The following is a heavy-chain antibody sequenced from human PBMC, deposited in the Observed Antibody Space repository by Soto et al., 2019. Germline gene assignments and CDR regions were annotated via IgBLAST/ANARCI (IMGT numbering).Heavy chain of an antibody. J-gene: IGHJ6*03. CDR2: IYAGDSDT. CDR1: GYSFTSYW. CDR3: VRQTGGPAASRLNYYYYMDV. V-gene: IGHV5-51*01. Sequence: GESLKISCKGSGYSFTSYWIGWVRQMPGKGLEWMGIIYAGDSDTRYSPSFQGQVTISADKSISTAYLQWSSLKASDTAMYYCVRQTGGPAASRLNYYYYMDVWGKGTTVTVSS. D-gene: IGHD2-2*01.